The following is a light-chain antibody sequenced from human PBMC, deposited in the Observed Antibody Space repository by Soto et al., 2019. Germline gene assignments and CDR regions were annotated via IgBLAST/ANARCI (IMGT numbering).Light chain of an antibody. Sequence: EIVLTQSPHTLSLSPGERASLSCRTSQTISSSYFAWYQQKPGQSPRLLVYAASIRAPGIPDRLSGSGSGADFTLTISRLEPADFAVYYCQHYDGSLTFGGGTRVEIK. J-gene: IGKJ4*01. CDR2: AAS. CDR1: QTISSSY. V-gene: IGKV3-20*01. CDR3: QHYDGSLT.